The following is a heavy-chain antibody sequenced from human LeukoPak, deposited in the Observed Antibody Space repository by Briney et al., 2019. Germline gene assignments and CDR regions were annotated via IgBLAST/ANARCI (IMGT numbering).Heavy chain of an antibody. J-gene: IGHJ6*02. CDR2: IYYSGST. CDR1: GGSISSGGYY. V-gene: IGHV4-31*03. CDR3: ARHRTNSYYGMDV. Sequence: PSQTLSLTCTVSGGSISSGGYYWSWIRQHPGKGLEWIGNIYYSGSTNYNPSLKSRVTISVDTSKNQFSLKLSSVTAADTAVYYCARHRTNSYYGMDVWGQGTTVTVSS.